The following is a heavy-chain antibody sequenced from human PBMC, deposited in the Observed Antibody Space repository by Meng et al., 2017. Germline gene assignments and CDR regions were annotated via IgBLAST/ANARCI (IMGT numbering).Heavy chain of an antibody. V-gene: IGHV4-59*12. J-gene: IGHJ4*02. CDR3: ARDDCGGDCSRFDY. Sequence: GSLRLSCTVSGGSISSYYWSWIRQPPGKGLEWIGYIYYSGSTYYNPSLKSRVTISVDTSKNQFFLKLSSVTAADTAVYYCARDDCGGDCSRFDYWGQGTLVTVSS. D-gene: IGHD2-21*02. CDR2: IYYSGST. CDR1: GGSISSYY.